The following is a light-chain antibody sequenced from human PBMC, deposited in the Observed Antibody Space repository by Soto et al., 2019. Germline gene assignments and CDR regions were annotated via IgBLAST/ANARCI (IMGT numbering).Light chain of an antibody. CDR1: QSVLYSSNNKNY. CDR2: WAS. CDR3: QQYHSTPPYT. V-gene: IGKV4-1*01. Sequence: DIVMTQSPDSLAVSLGGRATINCKSSQSVLYSSNNKNYLAWYQQKPGQPPKLLIYWASTRESGVPDRFSGSGSGTDFTLTISSLQAEDVAVYYCQQYHSTPPYTFGQGTKLEIK. J-gene: IGKJ2*01.